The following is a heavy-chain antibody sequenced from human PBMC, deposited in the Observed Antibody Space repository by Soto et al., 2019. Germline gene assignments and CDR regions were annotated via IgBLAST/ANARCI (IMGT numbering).Heavy chain of an antibody. D-gene: IGHD1-1*01. CDR1: GYSLSEPS. CDR2: FDPETRKI. V-gene: IGHV1-24*01. Sequence: ASVKVSCKVSGYSLSEPSMHWVRQVAGKGLECMGGFDPETRKIIYAQKFQGRVTMTEDTSTDTAYMELISLRSDDTAMYYCATPVYCGNPGRAVFDVWG. J-gene: IGHJ3*01. CDR3: ATPVYCGNPGRAVFDV.